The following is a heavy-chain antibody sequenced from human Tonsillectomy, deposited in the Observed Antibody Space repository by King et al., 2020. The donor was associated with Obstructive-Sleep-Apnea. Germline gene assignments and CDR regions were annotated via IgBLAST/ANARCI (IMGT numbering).Heavy chain of an antibody. D-gene: IGHD3-10*01. CDR2: ISWNSGSI. CDR3: AKDYGSGFDAFDI. Sequence: VQLVESGGGLVQPGRSLRLSCSASGFTFDDYAMHWVRQAPGKGLEWVSGISWNSGSIGYADSVMGRFTISSDNAKNSLYLQMNSLRAEDTALYYCAKDYGSGFDAFDIWGQGTMVTVSS. CDR1: GFTFDDYA. V-gene: IGHV3-9*01. J-gene: IGHJ3*02.